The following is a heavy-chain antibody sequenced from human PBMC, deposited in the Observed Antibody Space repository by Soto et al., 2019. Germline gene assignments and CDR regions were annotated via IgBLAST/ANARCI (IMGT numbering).Heavy chain of an antibody. V-gene: IGHV3-23*01. CDR1: GFTFSSYA. Sequence: HPGGSLRLSCAASGFTFSSYAMSWVRQAPGKGLEWVSAISGSGGSTYYADSVKGRFTISRDNSKNTLYLQMNSLRAEDTAVYYCAKDSLSSGYYSNWFDPWGQGTLVTVSS. CDR3: AKDSLSSGYYSNWFDP. D-gene: IGHD3-22*01. J-gene: IGHJ5*02. CDR2: ISGSGGST.